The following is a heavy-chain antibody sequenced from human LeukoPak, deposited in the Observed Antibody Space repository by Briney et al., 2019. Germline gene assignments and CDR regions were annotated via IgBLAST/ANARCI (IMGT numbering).Heavy chain of an antibody. CDR3: AKRPGYYDSSGYYFHY. V-gene: IGHV3-74*01. D-gene: IGHD3-22*01. CDR1: GLTFSSHW. Sequence: PGGSLRLPCAASGLTFSSHWMHWVRQAPGKGLVWVSRITNDGSSTTYADSVKGRFTISRDNSKNTLYLQMSSLQVEDTALYYCAKRPGYYDSSGYYFHYWGQGSLVSVSS. J-gene: IGHJ4*02. CDR2: ITNDGSST.